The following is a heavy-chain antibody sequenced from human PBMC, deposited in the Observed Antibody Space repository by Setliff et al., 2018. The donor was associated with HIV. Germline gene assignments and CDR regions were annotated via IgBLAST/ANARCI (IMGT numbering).Heavy chain of an antibody. CDR1: GGSISSYY. Sequence: SETLSLTCTVSGGSISSYYWSWIRQPPGKGLEWIGSLFHSWNTYYTPSVKSRVTISVDTSTNQFSLNLSSLTAAGTAVYYCARDVHWSGPYYYSYYYMDVWGTGTTVTVSS. CDR3: ARDVHWSGPYYYSYYYMDV. CDR2: LFHSWNT. V-gene: IGHV4-59*04. D-gene: IGHD3-3*01. J-gene: IGHJ6*03.